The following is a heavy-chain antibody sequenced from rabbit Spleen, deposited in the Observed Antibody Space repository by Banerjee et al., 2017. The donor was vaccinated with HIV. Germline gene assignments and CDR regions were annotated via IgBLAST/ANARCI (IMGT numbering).Heavy chain of an antibody. CDR2: IDAGSSTTT. J-gene: IGHJ4*01. V-gene: IGHV1S40*01. CDR1: GFDLSSYYY. D-gene: IGHD6-1*01. Sequence: QSLEESGGDLVKPGASLTLTCTASGFDLSSYYYMCWVRQAPGKGLEWIACIDAGSSTTTYYASWAKGRFTSSKTSSTTVTLQMTSLTAADTATHFCARGEYFTVGFSSYGIYLDLWGPGTLVTVS. CDR3: ARGEYFTVGFSSYGIYLDL.